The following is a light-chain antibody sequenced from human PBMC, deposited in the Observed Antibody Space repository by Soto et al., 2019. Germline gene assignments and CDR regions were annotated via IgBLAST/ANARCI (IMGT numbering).Light chain of an antibody. Sequence: QPVLTQPPSASGPPGQRVTISCSGSTSNIGINTVNWYQQLPGTAPKLLIYGNTQRPLGVPVRFTGSKSGTSASLAISGLQSEDEAEYYCATWDGSLYVFGSGTKVTVL. J-gene: IGLJ1*01. CDR3: ATWDGSLYV. V-gene: IGLV1-44*01. CDR1: TSNIGINT. CDR2: GNT.